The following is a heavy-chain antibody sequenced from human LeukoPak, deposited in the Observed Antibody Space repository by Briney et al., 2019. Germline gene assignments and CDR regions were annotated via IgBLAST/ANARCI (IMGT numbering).Heavy chain of an antibody. J-gene: IGHJ4*02. D-gene: IGHD4-23*01. Sequence: SETLSLTCAVSGYSISSGYYWGWIRQPPGKGLEWIGSIYHSGSTYYNPSRKSRVTISVDTSKNQFSLKLSSVTAADTAVYYCASRPFYGGNVDWGQGTLVTVSS. CDR1: GYSISSGYY. CDR3: ASRPFYGGNVD. CDR2: IYHSGST. V-gene: IGHV4-38-2*01.